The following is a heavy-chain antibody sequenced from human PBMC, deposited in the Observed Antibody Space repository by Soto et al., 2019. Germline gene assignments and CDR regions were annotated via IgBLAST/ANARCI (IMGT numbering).Heavy chain of an antibody. CDR2: ISGSGGST. D-gene: IGHD4-4*01. J-gene: IGHJ6*02. CDR1: GFTFSSYA. Sequence: PGGSLRLSCAASGFTFSSYAMSWVRQAPGKGLEWVSAISGSGGSTYYADSVKGRFTISRDNSKNTLYLQMNSLRAEDTAVYYCAKGSYYSNYPVYYYYGMDVWGQGTTVTVSS. CDR3: AKGSYYSNYPVYYYYGMDV. V-gene: IGHV3-23*01.